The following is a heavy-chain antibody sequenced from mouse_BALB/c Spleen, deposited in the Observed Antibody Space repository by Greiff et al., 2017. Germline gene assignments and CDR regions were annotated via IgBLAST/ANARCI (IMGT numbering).Heavy chain of an antibody. D-gene: IGHD1-1*01. CDR2: INPSTGYT. J-gene: IGHJ3*01. CDR1: GFTFTSYW. Sequence: QVQLLQSGAELVKPGASVKLSCKASGFTFTSYWMHWVKQRPGQGLEWIGYINPSTGYTEYNQKFKDKATLTADKSSSTAYMQLSSLTSEDSAVYSCAGHYGPGFAYWGQGTLVTVSA. CDR3: AGHYGPGFAY. V-gene: IGHV1-7*01.